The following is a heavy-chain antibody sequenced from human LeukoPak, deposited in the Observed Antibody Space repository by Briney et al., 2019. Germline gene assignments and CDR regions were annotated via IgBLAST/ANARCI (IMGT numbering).Heavy chain of an antibody. D-gene: IGHD3/OR15-3a*01. CDR3: ARARRMDNFDY. CDR1: GYSISSGYY. CDR2: IYHSGST. V-gene: IGHV4-38-2*02. Sequence: SETLSLTCTVSGYSISSGYYWGWIRPPPGKGLEWIGSIYHSGSTYYNPSLKSRVTISVDTSKNQFSLKLSSVTAADTAVYYCARARRMDNFDYWGQGTLVTVSS. J-gene: IGHJ4*02.